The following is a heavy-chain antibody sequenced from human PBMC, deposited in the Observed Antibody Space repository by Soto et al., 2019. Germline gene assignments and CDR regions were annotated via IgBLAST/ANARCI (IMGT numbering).Heavy chain of an antibody. CDR2: TYYRSKWYN. Sequence: SQTLSLTCAISGDSVSSNSAAWNWIRQSPSRGLEWLGRTYYRSKWYNDYAVSVQSRITINPDTSKNQFSLQLNSVTPEDTAVYYCARSLRRVAVADYYYYGMDVWGQGTTVTVSS. D-gene: IGHD6-19*01. CDR1: GDSVSSNSAA. V-gene: IGHV6-1*01. J-gene: IGHJ6*02. CDR3: ARSLRRVAVADYYYYGMDV.